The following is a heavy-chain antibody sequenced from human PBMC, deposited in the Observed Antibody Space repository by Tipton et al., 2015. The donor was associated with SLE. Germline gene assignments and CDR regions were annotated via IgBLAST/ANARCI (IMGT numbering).Heavy chain of an antibody. J-gene: IGHJ3*02. V-gene: IGHV4-59*01. Sequence: TLSLTCTVSGASISSYYWSWIRQPPGKGLEWIGDIYYSGSTNYNPSLKSRVTISVDTSKNQFSLKLSSVTAADTAVYYCAREGFYDSSGYSSTWAFDIWGQGTMVTVSS. D-gene: IGHD3-22*01. CDR1: GASISSYY. CDR2: IYYSGST. CDR3: AREGFYDSSGYSSTWAFDI.